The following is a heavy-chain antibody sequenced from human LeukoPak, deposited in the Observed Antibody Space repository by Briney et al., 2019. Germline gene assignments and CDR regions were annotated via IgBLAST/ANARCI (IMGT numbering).Heavy chain of an antibody. Sequence: ASVKVSCKASGYTFTSYGISWVRRAPGQGLEWMGWISAYNGNTNYAQKLQGRVTMTTDTSTSTAYMELRSLRSDDTAVYYCARGTSSWYSATSEGWFDPWGQGTLVTVSS. D-gene: IGHD6-13*01. CDR2: ISAYNGNT. J-gene: IGHJ5*02. CDR3: ARGTSSWYSATSEGWFDP. V-gene: IGHV1-18*01. CDR1: GYTFTSYG.